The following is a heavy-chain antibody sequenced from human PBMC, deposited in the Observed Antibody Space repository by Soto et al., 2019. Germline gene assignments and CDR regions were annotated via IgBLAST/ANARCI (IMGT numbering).Heavy chain of an antibody. V-gene: IGHV4-59*01. Sequence: SETLSLTCTVSGGSIISYYWSRIRQPPGKGLEWIGYIYYSGSTNYNPSLKSRVTISVDTSKNQFSLKLSSVTAADTAVYYCAREDVDTDMVGRGLEYWGQGTLVTVSS. CDR3: AREDVDTDMVGRGLEY. D-gene: IGHD5-18*01. CDR2: IYYSGST. J-gene: IGHJ4*02. CDR1: GGSIISYY.